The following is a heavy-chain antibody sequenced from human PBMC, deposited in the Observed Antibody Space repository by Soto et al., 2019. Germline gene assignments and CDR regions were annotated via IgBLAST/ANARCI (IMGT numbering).Heavy chain of an antibody. J-gene: IGHJ6*02. D-gene: IGHD2-15*01. Sequence: QITLKESGPTLVKPTQPLTLTCTFSGFSLSTSGVGVGWIRQPPGKALEWLALIYWNDDKRYSPSLKSRLTITKDTSKNQVVLTMTNMDPVDTATYYCAHLLGYCSGGSCYRDYYYGMDVWGQGTTVTVSS. V-gene: IGHV2-5*01. CDR2: IYWNDDK. CDR1: GFSLSTSGVG. CDR3: AHLLGYCSGGSCYRDYYYGMDV.